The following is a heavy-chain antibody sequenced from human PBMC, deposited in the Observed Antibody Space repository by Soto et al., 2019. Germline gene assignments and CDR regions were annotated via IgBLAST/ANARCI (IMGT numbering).Heavy chain of an antibody. CDR1: GFTFSSYG. V-gene: IGHV3-33*01. D-gene: IGHD3-16*01. Sequence: QVQLVESGGGVVQPGRSLRLSCAASGFTFSSYGMHWVRQAPGKGLEWVAFIWHAGGNKFYAESVKGRFTISRDNSKNTLYLQMTSLSAEDTAMYYCARDGDVNTGFGKDYWGQGTLVTVSS. CDR2: IWHAGGNK. J-gene: IGHJ4*02. CDR3: ARDGDVNTGFGKDY.